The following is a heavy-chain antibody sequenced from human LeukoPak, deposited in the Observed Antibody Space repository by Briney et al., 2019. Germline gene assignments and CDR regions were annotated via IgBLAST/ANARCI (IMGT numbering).Heavy chain of an antibody. V-gene: IGHV3-48*02. D-gene: IGHD3-10*01. CDR2: ISGSSSPI. CDR3: ARVSGSYYFDY. Sequence: PGGSLRLSCAASGFTFSSYSMTWVRQAPGKGLEWVSYISGSSSPIYYADSVKGRATISRDNAKDSLYLQMTSLRDEDTAVYYCARVSGSYYFDYWGQGTLVTVSP. CDR1: GFTFSSYS. J-gene: IGHJ4*02.